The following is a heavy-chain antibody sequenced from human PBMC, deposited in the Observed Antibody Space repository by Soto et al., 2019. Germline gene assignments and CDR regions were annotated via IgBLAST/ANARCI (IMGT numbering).Heavy chain of an antibody. CDR1: GESLRGYY. V-gene: IGHV4-34*04. D-gene: IGHD1-26*01. CDR3: ARGYPRSIVSTSLTTSYWFDS. J-gene: IGHJ5*01. Sequence: QVQLQQWGTGLLKPSETLSLHCAVYGESLRGYYWSWIRQTPAMGLEWIGEINHRGTTNHASSLNRRAIISIDTSKNQVSLRLNYVTAADTAVYYCARGYPRSIVSTSLTTSYWFDSWGQGTLVTVSS. CDR2: INHRGTT.